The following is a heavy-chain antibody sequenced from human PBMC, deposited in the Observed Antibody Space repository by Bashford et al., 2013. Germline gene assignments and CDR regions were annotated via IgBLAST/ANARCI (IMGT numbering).Heavy chain of an antibody. D-gene: IGHD6-13*01. J-gene: IGHJ4*02. Sequence: VRQAPGKGLEWVAVISYDGSNKYYADSVKGRFTISRDNSKNTVYLQMNSLRAEDTAVYYCAKERVVGYSRSPEWGYWGQGILVTVSS. CDR2: ISYDGSNK. CDR3: AKERVVGYSRSPEWGY. V-gene: IGHV3-30*18.